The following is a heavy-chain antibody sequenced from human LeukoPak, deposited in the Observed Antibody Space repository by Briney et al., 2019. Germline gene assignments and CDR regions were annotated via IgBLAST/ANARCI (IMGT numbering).Heavy chain of an antibody. V-gene: IGHV1-8*01. Sequence: GASVKVSCKASGYTFTSYDINWVRQATGQGLEWMGWMNPNSGNTGYAQKFQGRVIMTRDTSISTAYMELSRLRSDDTAVYYCARPRSAGGLYYYYMDAWGKGTTVTVSS. J-gene: IGHJ6*03. CDR2: MNPNSGNT. CDR1: GYTFTSYD. CDR3: ARPRSAGGLYYYYMDA. D-gene: IGHD6-13*01.